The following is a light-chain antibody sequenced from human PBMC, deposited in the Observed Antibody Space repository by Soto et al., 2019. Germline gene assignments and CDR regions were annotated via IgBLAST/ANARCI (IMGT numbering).Light chain of an antibody. Sequence: DVVMTQSPLSLPVTLGQPASISCRSSQSLVYSDGNTYLNWFQQRPGQSPRRLIYKVSNRDSGVPDRVSGSGSGTDFTLKSSSVEAEDVGVYYCMQCTPLCTFGPGTKLDIK. J-gene: IGKJ3*01. CDR3: MQCTPLCT. V-gene: IGKV2-30*01. CDR2: KVS. CDR1: QSLVYSDGNTY.